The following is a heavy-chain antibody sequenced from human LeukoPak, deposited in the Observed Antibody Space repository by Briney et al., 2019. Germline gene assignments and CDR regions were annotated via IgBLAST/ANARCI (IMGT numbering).Heavy chain of an antibody. Sequence: SETLSLTCTVSGDSIRSTSYYWGWIRQPPGKGLEWIGSIYYSGNTYYNPSLMSRVTISVDTSKNQFSLKLSSVTAADTAVYYCARAYTALTMRAFAFDIWGQGTMVTVSS. CDR2: IYYSGNT. D-gene: IGHD3-22*01. CDR1: GDSIRSTSYY. CDR3: ARAYTALTMRAFAFDI. J-gene: IGHJ3*02. V-gene: IGHV4-39*07.